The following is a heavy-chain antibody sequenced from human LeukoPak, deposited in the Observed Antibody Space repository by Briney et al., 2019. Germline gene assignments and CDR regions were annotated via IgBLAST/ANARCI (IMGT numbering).Heavy chain of an antibody. CDR3: GYGVYPY. J-gene: IGHJ4*02. D-gene: IGHD5/OR15-5a*01. CDR1: GFAVNTYD. CDR2: FGISGTI. V-gene: IGHV3-48*01. Sequence: GESLKISCAASGFAVNTYDMHWVRQAPGEGPQWIAYFGISGTIYYADSVRGRFTISRDSAKNSLYLQMNGLRVDDTAIYYAGYGVYPYWGQGTPVTVSS.